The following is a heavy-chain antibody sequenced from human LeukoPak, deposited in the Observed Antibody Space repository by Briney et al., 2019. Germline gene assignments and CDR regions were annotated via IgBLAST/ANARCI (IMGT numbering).Heavy chain of an antibody. CDR3: GRGGGSFYNY. CDR2: IKQDGSER. CDR1: GLTICNYW. V-gene: IGHV3-7*04. Sequence: GGSLRLSCTASGLTICNYWMSWVRQAPGEGLGWVADIKQDGSERYYVDSVQGRFTISRDHAKNSLYLQMNSLRVEDTAVYYCGRGGGSFYNYWGQGTLVTVSS. J-gene: IGHJ4*02. D-gene: IGHD2-15*01.